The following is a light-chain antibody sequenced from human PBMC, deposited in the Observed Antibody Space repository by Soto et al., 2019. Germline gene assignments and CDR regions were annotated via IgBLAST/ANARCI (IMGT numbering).Light chain of an antibody. J-gene: IGKJ1*01. Sequence: DIQMTQSPSTLSASVGDRVTITCRASQSISDSLAWYQQKPGKAPYLLISDASSLERGVPSRFSGSGSGTEFTLTISSMQPDDFATYYCQQYTGYSRTLGQGTKVDIK. CDR1: QSISDS. CDR3: QQYTGYSRT. V-gene: IGKV1-5*01. CDR2: DAS.